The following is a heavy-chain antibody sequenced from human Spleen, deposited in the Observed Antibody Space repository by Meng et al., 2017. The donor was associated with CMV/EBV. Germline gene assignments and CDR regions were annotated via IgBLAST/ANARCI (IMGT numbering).Heavy chain of an antibody. Sequence: GFPFITVVLFWVRQAPGKGLEWVALISYDGSNKYYADSVKGRFTISRDNSKNTLHLQMSSLRAEDTAVYYCAKDYVWFGELSYFDYWGQGNLVTVSS. D-gene: IGHD3-10*01. CDR1: GFPFITVV. J-gene: IGHJ4*02. CDR2: ISYDGSNK. CDR3: AKDYVWFGELSYFDY. V-gene: IGHV3-33*06.